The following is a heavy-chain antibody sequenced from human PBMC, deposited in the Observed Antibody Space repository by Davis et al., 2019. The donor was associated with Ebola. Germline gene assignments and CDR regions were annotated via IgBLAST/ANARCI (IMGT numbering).Heavy chain of an antibody. D-gene: IGHD4-17*01. Sequence: PSETLSLTCDVYGGSFSGYYWSWIRQHPGKGLEWIGEINHSGSTNYNPSLKSRVTISVDTSKNQFSLKLSSVTAADTAVYYCARGFGNGDYNPYYYGMDVWGQGTTVTVSS. CDR1: GGSFSGYY. CDR2: INHSGST. J-gene: IGHJ6*02. V-gene: IGHV4-34*01. CDR3: ARGFGNGDYNPYYYGMDV.